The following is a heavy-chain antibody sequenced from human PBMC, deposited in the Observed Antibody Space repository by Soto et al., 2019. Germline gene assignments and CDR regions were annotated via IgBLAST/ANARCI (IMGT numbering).Heavy chain of an antibody. CDR2: IRSKDYGGTT. Sequence: PGGSLRLSCATSGFTFGYFAISWVRQAPGRGLEWVGFIRSKDYGGTTEYAASVKGRFAISRDDSTGIAYLQMNSLKIEDTAVYYCTREIPYFDSCGQGTLVTVSS. V-gene: IGHV3-49*02. CDR1: GFTFGYFA. J-gene: IGHJ4*02. CDR3: TREIPYFDS.